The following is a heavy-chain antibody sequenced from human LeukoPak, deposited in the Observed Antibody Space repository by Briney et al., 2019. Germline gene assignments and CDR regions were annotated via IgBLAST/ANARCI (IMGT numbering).Heavy chain of an antibody. CDR1: GGSVSSDNYY. V-gene: IGHV4-61*01. Sequence: SETLSLTCTVTGGSVSSDNYYWSWIRQPPGKGLEWSGYMYNSGSTNYNPSLKSRVTMSAATSKNQLSLKLSTVTAADTGVYYCARGKYSSSWYIFDPWGQGALVTVSS. D-gene: IGHD6-13*01. CDR3: ARGKYSSSWYIFDP. CDR2: MYNSGST. J-gene: IGHJ5*02.